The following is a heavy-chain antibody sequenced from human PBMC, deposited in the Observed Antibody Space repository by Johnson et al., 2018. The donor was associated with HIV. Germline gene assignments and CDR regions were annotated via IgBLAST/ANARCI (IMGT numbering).Heavy chain of an antibody. J-gene: IGHJ3*02. CDR2: IISSGGKT. CDR3: AKDRGYIVIDAFDM. V-gene: IGHV3-23*04. Sequence: VQLVESGGGLVQPGGSLRLSCAASGFTVSSNYMSWVRQAPGKGLEWVSAIISSGGKTYFADSVKGRFTISRDNSKNTLYLQMNNLRVEDTAVYYCAKDRGYIVIDAFDMWGRGTLVTVSS. D-gene: IGHD5/OR15-5a*01. CDR1: GFTVSSNY.